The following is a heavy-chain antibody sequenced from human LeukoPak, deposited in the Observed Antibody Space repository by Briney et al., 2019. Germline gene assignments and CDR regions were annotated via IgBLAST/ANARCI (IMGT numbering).Heavy chain of an antibody. J-gene: IGHJ4*02. CDR3: ARAIGAAEAH. Sequence: GGSLRLSSVASGVTFTNYWMHWVRQAPGKGLEWVANINQDGNTKFYVDSVKGRFTISRDNAKNSVYLQMNSLRAEDTAVYYCARAIGAAEAHWGQGTLVTVSS. D-gene: IGHD6-13*01. V-gene: IGHV3-7*03. CDR2: INQDGNTK. CDR1: GVTFTNYW.